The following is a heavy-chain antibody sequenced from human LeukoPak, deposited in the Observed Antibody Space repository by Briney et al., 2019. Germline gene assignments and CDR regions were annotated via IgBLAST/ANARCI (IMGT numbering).Heavy chain of an antibody. V-gene: IGHV4-39*07. CDR2: IYYSGST. J-gene: IGHJ4*02. Sequence: SETLSLTCTVSGGSISSSSYYWGWIRQPPGKWLEWIGSIYYSGSTYYNPSLKSRVTISVDTSKNQFSLKLSSVTAADTAVYYCARSYGQLVPIDYWGQGTLVTVSS. CDR1: GGSISSSSYY. D-gene: IGHD6-13*01. CDR3: ARSYGQLVPIDY.